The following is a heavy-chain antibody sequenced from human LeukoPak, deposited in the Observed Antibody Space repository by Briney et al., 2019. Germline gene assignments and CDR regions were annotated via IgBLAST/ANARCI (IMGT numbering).Heavy chain of an antibody. V-gene: IGHV3-30*18. CDR3: AKSGGTSSSGLGY. CDR2: ISYDGSNK. D-gene: IGHD6-19*01. J-gene: IGHJ4*02. Sequence: GRSLRLSCAASGLTFSRYGMHWVRQAPGKGREGVAVISYDGSNKFYADSVKGRITISRDNSKNTLYLQMNSLRAEDTAVYYCAKSGGTSSSGLGYWGQGTLVTVSP. CDR1: GLTFSRYG.